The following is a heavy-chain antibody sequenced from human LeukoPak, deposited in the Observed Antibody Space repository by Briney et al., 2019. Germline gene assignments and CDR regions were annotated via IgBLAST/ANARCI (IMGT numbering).Heavy chain of an antibody. J-gene: IGHJ4*02. CDR3: AANIDY. Sequence: GRSLRLSCAASGFTFSSYGMHWFRQAPGKGLEWVAVISYDGSNKYYADSVKGRFTISRDNSKNTLYLQMNSLRAEDTAVYYCAANIDYWGQGTLVTVSS. CDR1: GFTFSSYG. CDR2: ISYDGSNK. V-gene: IGHV3-30*03.